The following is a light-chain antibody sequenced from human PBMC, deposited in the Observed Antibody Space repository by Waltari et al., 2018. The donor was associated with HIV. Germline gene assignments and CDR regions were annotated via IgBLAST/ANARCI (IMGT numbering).Light chain of an antibody. CDR1: QIIRNNY. J-gene: IGKJ3*01. Sequence: LLLTQSPESLPLSPGDTATLYCRAGQIIRNNYLAWYQQRPGQAPRLLIYGASTRARGLPDRFSGGGSGADFTLTISRLEPDDFAVYYCQQYIDSTPLTFGPGTAVVLK. CDR3: QQYIDSTPLT. V-gene: IGKV3-20*01. CDR2: GAS.